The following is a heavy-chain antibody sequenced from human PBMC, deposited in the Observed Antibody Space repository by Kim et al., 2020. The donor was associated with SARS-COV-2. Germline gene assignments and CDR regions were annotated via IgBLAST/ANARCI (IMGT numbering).Heavy chain of an antibody. Sequence: SVKVSCKASGGTFSTYAISWVRQAPGQGLEWMGGIIPIFGTANYAQKFQGRVTITADESTSTAYMELSSLRSGDTAVYYCARGDYNDFGYTPNPFDYWGQGTLVTVSS. CDR2: IIPIFGTA. V-gene: IGHV1-69*13. CDR1: GGTFSTYA. CDR3: ARGDYNDFGYTPNPFDY. D-gene: IGHD4-17*01. J-gene: IGHJ4*02.